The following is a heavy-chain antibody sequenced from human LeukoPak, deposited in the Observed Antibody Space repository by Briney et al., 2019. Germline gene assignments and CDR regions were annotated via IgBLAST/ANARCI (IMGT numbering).Heavy chain of an antibody. Sequence: SVKVSCKASGGTFSSYAISWVRQAPGQGLEWMGRIIPLFGIANYAQKFQGRVTITADKSTSTAYMELSSLRSEDTAVYYCARDSGSSTSCCYYYYYGMDVWGQGTTVTVSS. CDR3: ARDSGSSTSCCYYYYYGMDV. CDR1: GGTFSSYA. J-gene: IGHJ6*02. V-gene: IGHV1-69*04. CDR2: IIPLFGIA. D-gene: IGHD2-2*01.